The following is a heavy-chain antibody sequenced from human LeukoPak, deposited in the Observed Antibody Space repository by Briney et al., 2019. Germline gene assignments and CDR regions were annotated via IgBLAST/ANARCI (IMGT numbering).Heavy chain of an antibody. CDR1: GGSISSYY. CDR2: IYYSGFT. CDR3: GGGRNYYFDY. Sequence: SGTLSLTCTVSGGSISSYYWSWIRQTPGKGLEWIGYIYYSGFTNYNPSLKSRVTISVDTSKNQFSLKLSSVTAADTAVYYCGGGRNYYFDYWGQGTLVTVSS. J-gene: IGHJ4*02. V-gene: IGHV4-59*01. D-gene: IGHD4-23*01.